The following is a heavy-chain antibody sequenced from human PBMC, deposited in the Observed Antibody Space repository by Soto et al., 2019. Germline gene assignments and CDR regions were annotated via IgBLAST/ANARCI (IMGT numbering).Heavy chain of an antibody. V-gene: IGHV4-34*01. CDR3: ARGADRRKRRYYDSSGCIDL. CDR2: INHSGST. D-gene: IGHD3-22*01. J-gene: IGHJ2*01. Sequence: QVQLQQWGAGLLKPSETLSLTCAVYGGSFSGYYWSWIRQPPGKGLEWIGEINHSGSTNYNPSLKSRVTISVDTSKNQFSLKLSSVTAADTAVYYCARGADRRKRRYYDSSGCIDLWGRGTLVTVSS. CDR1: GGSFSGYY.